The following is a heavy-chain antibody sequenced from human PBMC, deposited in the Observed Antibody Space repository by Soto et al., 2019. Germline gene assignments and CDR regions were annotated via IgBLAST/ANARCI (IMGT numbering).Heavy chain of an antibody. V-gene: IGHV3-48*02. D-gene: IGHD2-15*01. CDR3: AREDIVVVVAATPGYYYYYGMDV. CDR1: GFTFSSYS. CDR2: ISSSSSTI. J-gene: IGHJ6*02. Sequence: HPGGSLRLSCAASGFTFSSYSMNWVRQAPGKGLEWVSYISSSSSTIYYADSVKGRFTISRDNAKNSLYLQMNSLRDEDTAVYYCAREDIVVVVAATPGYYYYYGMDVWGQGTTVTVSS.